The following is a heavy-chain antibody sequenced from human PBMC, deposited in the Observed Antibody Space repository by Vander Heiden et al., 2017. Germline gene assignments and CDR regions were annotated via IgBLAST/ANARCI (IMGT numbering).Heavy chain of an antibody. V-gene: IGHV3-33*01. D-gene: IGHD3-3*01. CDR1: GFTFNSYG. Sequence: QVQLVESGGGVVQPGRSLRLSCAASGFTFNSYGMHWVRQAPGKGLEWVALIYYDGSNKYYADSVKGRFTISRDNSKNTLYLQMNSLRADDTAVYYCARDRAHYDFWSGYYVVFDYWGQGTLVTVSS. J-gene: IGHJ4*02. CDR2: IYYDGSNK. CDR3: ARDRAHYDFWSGYYVVFDY.